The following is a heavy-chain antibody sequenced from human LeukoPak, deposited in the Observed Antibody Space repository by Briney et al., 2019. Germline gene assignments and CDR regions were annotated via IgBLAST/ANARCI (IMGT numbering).Heavy chain of an antibody. CDR2: ISGSGDSA. V-gene: IGHV3-23*01. J-gene: IGHJ4*02. Sequence: GGSLRLSCAASGFTFDDYAMHWVRQAPGKGLEWVSGISGSGDSAYYADSVKGRFTISRDNSKNTLYLQMNSLRAEDTAVYYCARRSGIAVAGASDYWGQGTLVTVSS. CDR1: GFTFDDYA. D-gene: IGHD6-19*01. CDR3: ARRSGIAVAGASDY.